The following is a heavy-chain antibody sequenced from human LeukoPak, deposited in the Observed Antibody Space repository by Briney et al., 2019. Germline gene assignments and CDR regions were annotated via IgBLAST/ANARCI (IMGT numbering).Heavy chain of an antibody. D-gene: IGHD3-22*01. J-gene: IGHJ5*02. CDR3: AKDGSCYYDSSGYYPRT. CDR2: ISHDGSNK. CDR1: GFTFSSYG. Sequence: GGSLRLSCAASGFTFSSYGMHWVRQAPGKGLEWVAVISHDGSNKYYADSVKGRFTISRDNSKNTLYLQMNSLRAEDTAVYYCAKDGSCYYDSSGYYPRTWGQGTLVTVSS. V-gene: IGHV3-30*18.